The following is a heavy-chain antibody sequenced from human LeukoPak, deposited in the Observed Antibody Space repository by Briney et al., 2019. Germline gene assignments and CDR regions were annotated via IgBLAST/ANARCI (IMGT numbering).Heavy chain of an antibody. Sequence: GASVKLSCKASGYRFNSYSMTWVRLAPGQGHELMGGVIPDFGTATYAQKFQGRVTITADNSTSTVYMELRSLRSDDTALYYCARFSTVIQTVDGLDLWGQGTLVTVSS. V-gene: IGHV1-69*06. D-gene: IGHD2-21*01. CDR3: ARFSTVIQTVDGLDL. CDR1: GYRFNSYS. CDR2: VIPDFGTA. J-gene: IGHJ3*01.